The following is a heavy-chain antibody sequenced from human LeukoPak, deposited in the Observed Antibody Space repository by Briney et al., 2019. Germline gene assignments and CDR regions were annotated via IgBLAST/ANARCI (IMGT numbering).Heavy chain of an antibody. CDR3: ASYSATNYYGSGSYYRLRSALDP. J-gene: IGHJ5*02. D-gene: IGHD3-10*01. V-gene: IGHV4-34*01. CDR2: INHSGST. CDR1: GGSFSGYY. Sequence: SETRSLTCAVYGGSFSGYYWSWIRQPPGKGLEWVGEINHSGSTNYNPSLRSRVTISVDTSKNQFSLKLTSVTAADTAVYYCASYSATNYYGSGSYYRLRSALDPWGQGTLVTVSS.